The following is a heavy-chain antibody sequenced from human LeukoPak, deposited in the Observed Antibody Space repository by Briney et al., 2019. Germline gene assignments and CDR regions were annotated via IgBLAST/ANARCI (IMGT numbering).Heavy chain of an antibody. V-gene: IGHV1-2*02. CDR1: GYTFTGYY. J-gene: IGHJ5*02. D-gene: IGHD3-3*01. CDR3: ARDRRVFGVVIINWFDP. Sequence: ASVKVSCKASGYTFTGYYMHWVRQAPGQGLEWMGWINPNSGGTNYAQKFQGRVTMTRDTSISTAYMEPSRLRSDDTAVYYCARDRRVFGVVIINWFDPWGQGTLVTVSS. CDR2: INPNSGGT.